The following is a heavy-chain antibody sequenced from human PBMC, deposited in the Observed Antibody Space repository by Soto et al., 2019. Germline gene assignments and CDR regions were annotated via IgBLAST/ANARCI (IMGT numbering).Heavy chain of an antibody. D-gene: IGHD3-10*01. V-gene: IGHV1-18*01. CDR3: ARGTPVWFDP. Sequence: GASVKVSCKASGYTSDNFGISWVRQAPGQGLEWMGWISAYNGNTNYAQKFQGRVTMTTDTSTSTAYMEVRSLRFDDTAVYYCARGTPVWFDPWGQGTLVTVSS. CDR1: GYTSDNFG. J-gene: IGHJ5*02. CDR2: ISAYNGNT.